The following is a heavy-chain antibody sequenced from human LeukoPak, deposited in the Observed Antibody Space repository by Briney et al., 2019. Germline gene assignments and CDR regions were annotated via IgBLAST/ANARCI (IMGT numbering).Heavy chain of an antibody. CDR3: ARTKVLWCIFDY. V-gene: IGHV1-69*04. Sequence: SVKVSCKASGGTFSSYAISWVRQAPEQGLEWMGRIIPVLGIANYAQKFQGRVTITADKSTSTAYMELSSLRSEDTAVYYCARTKVLWCIFDYWGQGTLVTVSS. J-gene: IGHJ4*02. CDR1: GGTFSSYA. CDR2: IIPVLGIA. D-gene: IGHD2-8*01.